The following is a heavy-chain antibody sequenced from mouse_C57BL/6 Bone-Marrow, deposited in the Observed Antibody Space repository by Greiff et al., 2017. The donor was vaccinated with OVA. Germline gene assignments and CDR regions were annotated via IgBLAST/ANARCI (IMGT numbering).Heavy chain of an antibody. J-gene: IGHJ2*01. V-gene: IGHV3-6*01. D-gene: IGHD2-10*01. CDR2: ISYDGSN. CDR1: GYSITSGYY. Sequence: EVKLVESGPGLAKPSQSLSLTCSVTGYSITSGYYWSWIRQFPGNKLEWMGYISYDGSNNYNPSLKNRISITRDTSKNQFFLKLNSVTTEDTATYYCARDLLPCYFDDWGKGTTLTVSS. CDR3: ARDLLPCYFDD.